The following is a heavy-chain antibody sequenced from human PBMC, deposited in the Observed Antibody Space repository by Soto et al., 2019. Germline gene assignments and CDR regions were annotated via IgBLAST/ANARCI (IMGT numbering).Heavy chain of an antibody. CDR1: GFTFSSYG. Sequence: LRLSCAASGFTFSSYGMHWVRQAPGKGLEWVAVISYDGSNKYYADSVKGRFTISRDNSKNTLYLQMNSLRAEDTAVYYCAKGTVTTSYYYGMDVWGQGTTVTVSS. V-gene: IGHV3-30*18. CDR2: ISYDGSNK. D-gene: IGHD4-4*01. J-gene: IGHJ6*02. CDR3: AKGTVTTSYYYGMDV.